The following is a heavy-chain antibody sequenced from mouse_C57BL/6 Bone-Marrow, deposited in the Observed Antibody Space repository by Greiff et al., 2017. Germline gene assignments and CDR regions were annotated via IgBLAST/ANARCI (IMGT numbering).Heavy chain of an antibody. CDR2: INPSNGGT. D-gene: IGHD2-4*01. Sequence: QVQLLQPGTELVKPGASVKLSCKASGYTFTSYWMHWVQQTPGQGLEWIGNINPSNGGTNYNEKFKSKATLTVDKSSSTAYMQRSSLTSEDSAVYYCARSRSDYEYDGYAMDYWGQGTSVTVSS. CDR1: GYTFTSYW. CDR3: ARSRSDYEYDGYAMDY. V-gene: IGHV1-53*01. J-gene: IGHJ4*01.